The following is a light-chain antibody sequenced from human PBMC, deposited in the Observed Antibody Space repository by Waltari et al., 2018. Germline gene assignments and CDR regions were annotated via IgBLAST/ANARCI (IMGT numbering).Light chain of an antibody. J-gene: IGKJ4*01. CDR3: QKYNSAPHT. CDR2: AAA. V-gene: IGKV1-9*01. Sequence: DIQLTQSPSFLSASVGDRVTITCRASQGISSYLAWYQQKPGKAPQLLIYAAATLQSGVPSRFSGSGAGTEVTLTISSLQPEDVANYYCQKYNSAPHTFGGGTKVEIK. CDR1: QGISSY.